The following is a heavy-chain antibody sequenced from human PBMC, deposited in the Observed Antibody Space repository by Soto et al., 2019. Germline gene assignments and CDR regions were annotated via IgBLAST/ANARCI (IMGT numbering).Heavy chain of an antibody. V-gene: IGHV3-30-3*01. CDR2: ISYDVDTK. CDR3: AKGYGDYVDYYYYYMDV. J-gene: IGHJ6*03. D-gene: IGHD4-17*01. Sequence: GGSLRLSCAASGFTFSTYSMHWVRQAPGKGLEWVAIISYDVDTKYYADSVKGRFTISRDNSKNTLYLQMNSLRAEDTAVYYCAKGYGDYVDYYYYYMDVWGKGTTVTVSS. CDR1: GFTFSTYS.